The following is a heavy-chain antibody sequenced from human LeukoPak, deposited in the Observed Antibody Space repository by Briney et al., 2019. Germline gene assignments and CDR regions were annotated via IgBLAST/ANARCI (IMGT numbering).Heavy chain of an antibody. CDR3: ARHRAYSSSSPFDY. J-gene: IGHJ4*02. CDR1: GGSISTYY. CDR2: IYTSGST. V-gene: IGHV4-4*07. Sequence: SETLSLTCTVSGGSISTYYWSWIRQPAGKGLEWIGRIYTSGSTNYNPSLKSRVTMSVDTSKNQFSLKLSSVTAADTAVYYCARHRAYSSSSPFDYWGQGTLVTVSS. D-gene: IGHD6-6*01.